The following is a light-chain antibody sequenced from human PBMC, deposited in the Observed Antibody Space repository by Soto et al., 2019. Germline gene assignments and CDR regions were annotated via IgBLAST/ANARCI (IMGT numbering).Light chain of an antibody. J-gene: IGKJ1*01. CDR3: HLRPSWPRT. Sequence: VVTKSAGALSVSPGERATLSCRASQSVSSYSAWYQQKPGQAPRLLIYDASNRATGIPARFSGSGSGTDFTLTINSLEPEDFAVYYCHLRPSWPRTFGQGTKVDIK. CDR1: QSVSSY. V-gene: IGKV3-11*01. CDR2: DAS.